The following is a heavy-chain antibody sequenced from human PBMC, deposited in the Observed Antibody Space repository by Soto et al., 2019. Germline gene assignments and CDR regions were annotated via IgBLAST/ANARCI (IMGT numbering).Heavy chain of an antibody. CDR2: TYYRSKWYN. V-gene: IGHV6-1*01. CDR1: GDSVSSNSAA. Sequence: PSQTLSLTCAISGDSVSSNSAAWNWIRQSPSRGLEWLGRTYYRSKWYNDYAVSVKSRITINPDTSKNQFSLQLNSVTPEDTAVYYCARVVFATAMASYYYYGMDVWGQGTTVTVSS. CDR3: ARVVFATAMASYYYYGMDV. D-gene: IGHD5-18*01. J-gene: IGHJ6*02.